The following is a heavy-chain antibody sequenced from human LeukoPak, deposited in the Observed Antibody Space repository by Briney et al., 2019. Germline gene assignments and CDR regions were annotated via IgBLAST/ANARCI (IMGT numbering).Heavy chain of an antibody. CDR2: TYYRSKWYN. V-gene: IGHV6-1*01. Sequence: SQTLSLTCAISGDSVSSNSAAWNWIRQSPSRGLEWLGRTYYRSKWYNDYAVSVKSRITINPDTPKNQFSLQLNSVTPEDTAVYYCARGLVGNTYYYDSSGDDAFDIWGQGTMVTVSS. D-gene: IGHD3-22*01. J-gene: IGHJ3*02. CDR1: GDSVSSNSAA. CDR3: ARGLVGNTYYYDSSGDDAFDI.